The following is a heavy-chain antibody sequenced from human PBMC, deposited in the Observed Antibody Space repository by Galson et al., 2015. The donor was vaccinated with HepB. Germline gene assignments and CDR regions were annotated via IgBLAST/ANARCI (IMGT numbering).Heavy chain of an antibody. D-gene: IGHD1-26*01. Sequence: SLRLSCAASGFTFSSYGMHWVRQAPGKGLEWVAVISYDGSNKYYADSVKGRFTISRDNSKNTLYLQMNSLRAEDTAVYYCAKDGPFSGGATQLPFDYWGQGTLVTVSS. CDR2: ISYDGSNK. CDR3: AKDGPFSGGATQLPFDY. CDR1: GFTFSSYG. J-gene: IGHJ4*02. V-gene: IGHV3-30*18.